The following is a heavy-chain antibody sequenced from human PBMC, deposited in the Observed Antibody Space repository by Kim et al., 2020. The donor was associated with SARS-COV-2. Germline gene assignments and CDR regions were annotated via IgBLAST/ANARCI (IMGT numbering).Heavy chain of an antibody. CDR1: GGSFSGYY. V-gene: IGHV4-34*01. Sequence: SETLSLTCAVYGGSFSGYYWSWIRQPPGKGLEWIGEINHSGSTNYNPSLKSRVTISVDTSKNQFSLKLSSVTAADTAVYYCARGLRIAAAGTSLDYWGQG. CDR3: ARGLRIAAAGTSLDY. CDR2: INHSGST. J-gene: IGHJ4*02. D-gene: IGHD6-13*01.